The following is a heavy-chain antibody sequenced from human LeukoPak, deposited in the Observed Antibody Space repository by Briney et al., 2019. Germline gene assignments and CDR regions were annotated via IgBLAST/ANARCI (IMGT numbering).Heavy chain of an antibody. D-gene: IGHD3-22*01. J-gene: IGHJ4*02. Sequence: SVKVSCKASGGTFSSYAISWVRQAPGQGLEWMGGIIPSFGTANYAQKFQGRVTITTDESTSTAYMELSSLRSEDTAVYYCASQYYYDSSGYYYLAYWGQGTLVTVSS. CDR1: GGTFSSYA. CDR3: ASQYYYDSSGYYYLAY. CDR2: IIPSFGTA. V-gene: IGHV1-69*05.